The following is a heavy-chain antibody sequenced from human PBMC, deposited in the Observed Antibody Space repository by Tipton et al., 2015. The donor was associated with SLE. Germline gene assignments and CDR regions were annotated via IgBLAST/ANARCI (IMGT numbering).Heavy chain of an antibody. D-gene: IGHD7-27*01. V-gene: IGHV4-34*01. CDR1: GFTFSDYY. CDR3: ARAKLGFFFDY. CDR2: INHSGST. Sequence: LRLSCAASGFTFSDYYMSWIRQPPGKGLEWIGEINHSGSTNYNPSLKSRVTISVDTSKNQFSLKLSSVTAADTAVYYCARAKLGFFFDYWGQGTLVTVSS. J-gene: IGHJ4*02.